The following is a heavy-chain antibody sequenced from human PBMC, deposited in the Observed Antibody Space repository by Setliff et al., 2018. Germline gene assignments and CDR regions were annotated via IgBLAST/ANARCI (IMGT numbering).Heavy chain of an antibody. D-gene: IGHD5-12*01. V-gene: IGHV5-51*01. CDR1: GYNFSNYW. J-gene: IGHJ4*02. Sequence: PWESLKISCQGSGYNFSNYWIVWVRQMPGKGLEWMGIIYPGDSHTTYSPSFQGQVTFSADKSTNTASLQWSSLKASDTAMYFCARHEDRGYSGYDYYIDYWGPGSLVTVSS. CDR2: IYPGDSHT. CDR3: ARHEDRGYSGYDYYIDY.